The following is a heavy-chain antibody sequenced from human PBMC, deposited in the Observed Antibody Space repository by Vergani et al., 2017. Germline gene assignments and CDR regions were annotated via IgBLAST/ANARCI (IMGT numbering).Heavy chain of an antibody. CDR3: AVDFWSGYSPF. Sequence: QVQLVQSGAEVKKPGSSVKVSCKASGGTFSSYAISWVRQAPGQGLEWMGWINTNTGNPTYAQGFTGRFVFSLDTSVSTAYLQISSLKAEDTAVYYCAVDFWSGYSPFWGQGTLVTVSS. J-gene: IGHJ4*02. CDR1: GGTFSSYA. D-gene: IGHD3-3*01. CDR2: INTNTGNP. V-gene: IGHV7-4-1*02.